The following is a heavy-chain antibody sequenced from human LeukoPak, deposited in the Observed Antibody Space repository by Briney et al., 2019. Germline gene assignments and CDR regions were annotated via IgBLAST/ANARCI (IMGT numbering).Heavy chain of an antibody. Sequence: PGGSLRLSCAASGFTFDDYGMSWVRQAPGKGLEWVSGINWNGGSTGYADSVKGRFTISRDNAKNSLYLQMNSLRAEDTALYYCARDRGYSYAKGFDYSGQGTLVTVSS. J-gene: IGHJ4*02. V-gene: IGHV3-20*04. CDR3: ARDRGYSYAKGFDY. CDR2: INWNGGST. CDR1: GFTFDDYG. D-gene: IGHD5-18*01.